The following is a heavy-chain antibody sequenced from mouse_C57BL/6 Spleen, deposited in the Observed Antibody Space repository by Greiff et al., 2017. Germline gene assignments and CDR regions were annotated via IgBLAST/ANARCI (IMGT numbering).Heavy chain of an antibody. V-gene: IGHV5-15*01. J-gene: IGHJ1*03. Sequence: EVKVVESGGGLVQPGGSLKLSCAASGFTFSDYGMAWVRQAPRKGPEWVAFISNLAYSIYYADTVTGRFTISRENAKNTLYLEMSSLRSEDTAMYYCARQGPYYGSSYGYFDVWGTGTTVTVSS. D-gene: IGHD1-1*01. CDR2: ISNLAYSI. CDR1: GFTFSDYG. CDR3: ARQGPYYGSSYGYFDV.